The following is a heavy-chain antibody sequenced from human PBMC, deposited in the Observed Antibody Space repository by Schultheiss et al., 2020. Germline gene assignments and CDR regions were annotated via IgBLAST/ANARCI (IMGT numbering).Heavy chain of an antibody. V-gene: IGHV4-39*01. Sequence: SETLSLTCTVSGGSISSGGYYWSWIRQPPGKGLEWIGSIYHSGSTYYNPSLKSRVTISVDTSKNQFSLKLSSVTAADTAVYYCARHRQGLVALRRGWFDPWGQGTLVTVSS. D-gene: IGHD2-15*01. CDR1: GGSISSGGYY. J-gene: IGHJ5*02. CDR2: IYHSGST. CDR3: ARHRQGLVALRRGWFDP.